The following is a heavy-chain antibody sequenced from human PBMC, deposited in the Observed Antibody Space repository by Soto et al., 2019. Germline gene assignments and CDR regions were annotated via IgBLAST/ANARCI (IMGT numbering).Heavy chain of an antibody. V-gene: IGHV4-30-4*01. CDR3: ARVLGIDILTGEARWFDP. J-gene: IGHJ5*02. CDR1: GGSISSGDYY. D-gene: IGHD3-9*01. Sequence: SETLSLTCTVSGGSISSGDYYWSWIRQPPGKGLEWIGYIYYSGSTYYNPSLKSRVTISVDTSKNQFSLKLSAVTAADTAVYYCARVLGIDILTGEARWFDPWGQGTLVTVSS. CDR2: IYYSGST.